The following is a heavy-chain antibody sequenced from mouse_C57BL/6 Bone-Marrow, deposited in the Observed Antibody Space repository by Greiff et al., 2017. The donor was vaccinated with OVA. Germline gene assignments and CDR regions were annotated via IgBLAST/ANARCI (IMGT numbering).Heavy chain of an antibody. V-gene: IGHV1-76*01. CDR2: IYPGSGNT. D-gene: IGHD2-4*01. CDR3: ARCHYEYDGGDYYYAMDY. J-gene: IGHJ4*01. Sequence: QVQLKESGAELVRPGASVKLSCKASGYTFTDYYINWVKQRPGQGLEWIARIYPGSGNTYYNETFKGTATLTAEKSSSTAYMQLSSLTSEDSAVYFCARCHYEYDGGDYYYAMDYWGQGTSVTVSS. CDR1: GYTFTDYY.